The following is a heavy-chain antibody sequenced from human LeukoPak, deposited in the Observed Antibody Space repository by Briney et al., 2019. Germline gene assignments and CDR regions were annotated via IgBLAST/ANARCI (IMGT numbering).Heavy chain of an antibody. CDR1: GFTFSSYAM. CDR3: ARGGSHLWQPFDS. CDR2: IYHSGSA. D-gene: IGHD5-18*01. V-gene: IGHV4-4*02. J-gene: IGHJ4*02. Sequence: GTLRLSCAASGFTFSSYAMSWVRQTPGKGLEWIGDIYHSGSANSNPSLKSRVTLSLDKSKNQFSLKLSSVTAADTAVYYCARGGSHLWQPFDSWGQGTLVTVSS.